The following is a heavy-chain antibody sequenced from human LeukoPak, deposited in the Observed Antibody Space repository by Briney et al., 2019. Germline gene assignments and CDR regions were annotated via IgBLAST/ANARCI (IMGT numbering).Heavy chain of an antibody. D-gene: IGHD3-3*01. CDR1: GDSISSYY. CDR3: ARDSYDFWSGIYYMDV. CDR2: IYTSGST. Sequence: SETLSLTCTVPGDSISSYYWSWLRQPAGKGLEWIGRIYTSGSTNYNPSLKSRVTMSVDTSKNQFSLKLSSVTAADTAVYYCARDSYDFWSGIYYMDVWGKGTTVTVSS. V-gene: IGHV4-4*07. J-gene: IGHJ6*03.